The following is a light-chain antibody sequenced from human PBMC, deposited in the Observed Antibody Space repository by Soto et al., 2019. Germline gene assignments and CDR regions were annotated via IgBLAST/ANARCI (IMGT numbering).Light chain of an antibody. CDR3: QKYNGALCS. J-gene: IGKJ4*01. CDR2: AAS. Sequence: DIQMTQSPSSLSASVGDRVTITCRTSQGISNYLAWYQQKPGKVPKLLIYAASTLQSGVPSRFSGSGSGTDFPPTISRLQPEDVATYYWQKYNGALCSFGEGTKVEIK. V-gene: IGKV1-27*01. CDR1: QGISNY.